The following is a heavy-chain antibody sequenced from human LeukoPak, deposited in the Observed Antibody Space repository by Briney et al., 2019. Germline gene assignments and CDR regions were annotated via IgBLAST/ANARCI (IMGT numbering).Heavy chain of an antibody. Sequence: RSGGSLRLSCAASGFTFSTYWMQWVRQAPGKGLEWVSVIHSGGSTYYADSVKGRFTISRDNSKNTLYLQMNSLRAEDTAVYYCASPYYDILTEGGPWGQGTLVTVSS. D-gene: IGHD3-9*01. J-gene: IGHJ5*02. CDR1: GFTFSTYW. V-gene: IGHV3-66*01. CDR2: IHSGGST. CDR3: ASPYYDILTEGGP.